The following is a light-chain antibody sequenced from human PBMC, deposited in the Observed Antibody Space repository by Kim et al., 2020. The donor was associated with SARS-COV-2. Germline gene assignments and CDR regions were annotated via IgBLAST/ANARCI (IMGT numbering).Light chain of an antibody. CDR1: ELGDKY. CDR3: QAWDSGTVV. J-gene: IGLJ2*01. CDR2: QDN. V-gene: IGLV3-1*01. Sequence: VDPGQTASITCSGDELGDKYAFLYQQEPGQAPVLVIYQDNKRPQGIPARFSGSNSGNTATLTISGTQAMDEADYYCQAWDSGTVVFGGGTQLTVL.